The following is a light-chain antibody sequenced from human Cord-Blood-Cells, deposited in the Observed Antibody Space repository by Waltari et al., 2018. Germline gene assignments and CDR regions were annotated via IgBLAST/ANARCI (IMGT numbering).Light chain of an antibody. Sequence: DIQMTQSPSSLSASVGDRVTITFRTSQCISTYLDRFHQKPGKAPKSLIYAASSLQSRVPSKFSVSGSGTDFTLTISSLQPEDFTTYYCQQYNSYRLTFGQGTRLEIK. V-gene: IGKV1-16*02. CDR3: QQYNSYRLT. CDR1: QCISTY. CDR2: AAS. J-gene: IGKJ5*01.